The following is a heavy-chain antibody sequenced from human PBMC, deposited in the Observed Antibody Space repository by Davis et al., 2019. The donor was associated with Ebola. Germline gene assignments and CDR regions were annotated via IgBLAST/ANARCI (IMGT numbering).Heavy chain of an antibody. CDR2: IYSSGNT. Sequence: SETLSLTCTVSGGSISRSSFYWGWIRQPPGKGLEWIGSIYSSGNTYYNPSLKSRVTISVDTPRNQFSLKLSSVTAADTAVYYCARLGPEAGSVDYWGQGTLVTVSS. J-gene: IGHJ4*02. V-gene: IGHV4-39*01. CDR3: ARLGPEAGSVDY. CDR1: GGSISRSSFY. D-gene: IGHD6-19*01.